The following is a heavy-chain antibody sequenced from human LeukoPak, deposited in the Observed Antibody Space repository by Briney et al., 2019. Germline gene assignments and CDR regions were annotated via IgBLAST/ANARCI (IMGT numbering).Heavy chain of an antibody. Sequence: SCKVSGYTLTELSMQWVRQAPGKGVEWMGGFDTEDGETIYAQKFQGRVTMTEDTSTDTAYMELSSLRSEDTAVYYCATGAPGRFQTYYYYYMDVWGKGTTVTVSS. CDR3: ATGAPGRFQTYYYYYMDV. J-gene: IGHJ6*03. D-gene: IGHD3-3*01. CDR1: GYTLTELS. CDR2: FDTEDGET. V-gene: IGHV1-24*01.